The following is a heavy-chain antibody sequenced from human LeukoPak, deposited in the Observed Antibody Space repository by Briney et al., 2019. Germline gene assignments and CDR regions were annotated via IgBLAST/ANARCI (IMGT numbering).Heavy chain of an antibody. Sequence: PWETLSLTCTVSGGSISSYYWSWIRQPPGKGLEWIGYIYYSGSTNYNPSLKSRVTISVDTSKNQFSLKLSSVTAADTAVYYCARGYSGYESNCWGQGTLVTVSS. CDR3: ARGYSGYESNC. CDR2: IYYSGST. V-gene: IGHV4-59*01. D-gene: IGHD5-12*01. CDR1: GGSISSYY. J-gene: IGHJ4*02.